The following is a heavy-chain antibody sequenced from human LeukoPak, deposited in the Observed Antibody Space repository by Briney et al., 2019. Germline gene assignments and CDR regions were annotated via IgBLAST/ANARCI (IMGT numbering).Heavy chain of an antibody. Sequence: SGTLSLTCAVSGGSISSSNWWSWVRQPPGKGLEWIGEIYHSGSTNYNPSLKSRVTISVDKSKNQFSLKLSSVTAADTAVYYCARDRLVAAAGDEFDYWGQGTLVTVSS. D-gene: IGHD6-13*01. J-gene: IGHJ4*02. CDR1: GGSISSSNW. V-gene: IGHV4-4*02. CDR3: ARDRLVAAAGDEFDY. CDR2: IYHSGST.